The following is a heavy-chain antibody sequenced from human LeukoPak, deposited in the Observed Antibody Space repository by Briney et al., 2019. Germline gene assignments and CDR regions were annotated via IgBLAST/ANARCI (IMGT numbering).Heavy chain of an antibody. D-gene: IGHD6-6*01. CDR1: GFTFSSYE. V-gene: IGHV3-48*03. J-gene: IGHJ4*02. Sequence: GGSLRLSCAASGFTFSSYEMNWVRQAPGKGLEWVSYISSSGSTIYYADSVKGRLTISRDNAKNSLYLQMNSLRAEDTAVYYCARGGRAGSSNYFDYWGQGPLVTVSS. CDR3: ARGGRAGSSNYFDY. CDR2: ISSSGSTI.